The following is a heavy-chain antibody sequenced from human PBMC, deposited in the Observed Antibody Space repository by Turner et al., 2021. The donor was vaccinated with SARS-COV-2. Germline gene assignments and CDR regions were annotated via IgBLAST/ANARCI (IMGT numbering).Heavy chain of an antibody. J-gene: IGHJ3*02. Sequence: QVQLQESGPGLVKPSETLSLTCTVSGGSISSSYWSWIRQPPGKGLEWIGYIYYSGSTNYNPSLKSRVTISVDTSKNQFSLKLCSVTAADTAVYYCARRRSGYYYGSGSYRADDAFDIWGQGTMVTVSS. CDR1: GGSISSSY. V-gene: IGHV4-59*08. CDR2: IYYSGST. D-gene: IGHD3-10*01. CDR3: ARRRSGYYYGSGSYRADDAFDI.